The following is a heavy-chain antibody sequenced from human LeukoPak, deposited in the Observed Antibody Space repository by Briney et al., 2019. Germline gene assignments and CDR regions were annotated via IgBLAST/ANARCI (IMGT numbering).Heavy chain of an antibody. CDR2: ISSGSSTI. CDR3: ASSDYDFWSGYPNWFDP. Sequence: GGSLRLSCAASGFTFSSYSMNWVRQAPGKGLEWVSYISSGSSTIYYADSVKGRFTISGDNAKNSLYLQMNSLRAEDTAVYYCASSDYDFWSGYPNWFDPWGQGTLVTVSS. J-gene: IGHJ5*02. D-gene: IGHD3-3*01. V-gene: IGHV3-48*01. CDR1: GFTFSSYS.